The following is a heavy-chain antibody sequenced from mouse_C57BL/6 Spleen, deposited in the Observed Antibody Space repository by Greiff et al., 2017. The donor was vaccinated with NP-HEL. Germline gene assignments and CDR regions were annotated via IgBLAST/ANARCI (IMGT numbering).Heavy chain of an antibody. Sequence: VQLQQSGAELARPGASVKLSCKASGYTFTSYGISWVKQRTGQGLEWIGEIYPRSGNTYYNEKFKGKATLTADKSSSTAYMELRSLTSEDSAVDFCARPYYSNYEGSDYWGQGTTLTVSS. D-gene: IGHD2-5*01. J-gene: IGHJ2*01. CDR2: IYPRSGNT. CDR3: ARPYYSNYEGSDY. CDR1: GYTFTSYG. V-gene: IGHV1-81*01.